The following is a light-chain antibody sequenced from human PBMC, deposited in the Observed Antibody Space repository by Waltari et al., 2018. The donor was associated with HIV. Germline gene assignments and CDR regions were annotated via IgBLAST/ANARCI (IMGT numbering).Light chain of an antibody. CDR3: QSYDSSLSAYVV. Sequence: QSVLTQPPSLSGAPEQRVTISCTGTTSNIGAGYDVPRHQQLPGTAPTLLIYANIHRPSGVPDRFSVSKSATSASLAITGLQAEDEADYFYQSYDSSLSAYVVFGGGTKLTVL. V-gene: IGLV1-40*01. J-gene: IGLJ2*01. CDR1: TSNIGAGYD. CDR2: ANI.